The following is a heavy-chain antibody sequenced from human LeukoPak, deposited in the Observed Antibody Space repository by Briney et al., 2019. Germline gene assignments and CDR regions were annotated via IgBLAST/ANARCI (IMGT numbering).Heavy chain of an antibody. J-gene: IGHJ4*02. D-gene: IGHD3-10*01. CDR3: ARAKGSGSYYSKLDY. CDR2: ISWDGGST. CDR1: GFTFDDYT. Sequence: GGSLRLSCAASGFTFDDYTMHWVRQAPGKGLEWVSLISWDGGSTYYADSVKGRFTISRDNAKNSLYLQMNSLRAEDTALYYCARAKGSGSYYSKLDYWGQGTLVTVSS. V-gene: IGHV3-43*01.